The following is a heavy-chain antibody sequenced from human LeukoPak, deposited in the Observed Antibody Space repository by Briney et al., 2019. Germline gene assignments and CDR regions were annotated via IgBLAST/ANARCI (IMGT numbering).Heavy chain of an antibody. Sequence: SVKVSCKACGGTFSSYAISWVRPPPAQGLEWMGRIIPILGIANYAQKFQGRVTITADKSTSTAYMEMSSLRSEDTAVYYCARAISWTGHAFDIRGQGTMVTVSS. CDR1: GGTFSSYA. CDR2: IIPILGIA. J-gene: IGHJ3*02. D-gene: IGHD3/OR15-3a*01. V-gene: IGHV1-69*04. CDR3: ARAISWTGHAFDI.